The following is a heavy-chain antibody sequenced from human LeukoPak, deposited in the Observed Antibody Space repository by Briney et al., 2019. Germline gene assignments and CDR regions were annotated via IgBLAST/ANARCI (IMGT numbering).Heavy chain of an antibody. J-gene: IGHJ4*02. Sequence: ASVKVSCKASGYTFTSYDINWVRQAPGQGLEWMGWMNPNSGNTDYEQKLQGRVTMTRNTSISTAYMELSSLRSEDTAVYYCARGGLTRLYYYDSSGYIHYWGQGTLVTVSS. D-gene: IGHD3-22*01. CDR2: MNPNSGNT. V-gene: IGHV1-8*01. CDR3: ARGGLTRLYYYDSSGYIHY. CDR1: GYTFTSYD.